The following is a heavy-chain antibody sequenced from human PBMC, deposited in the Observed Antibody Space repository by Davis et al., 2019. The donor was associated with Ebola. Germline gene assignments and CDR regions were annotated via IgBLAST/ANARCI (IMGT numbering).Heavy chain of an antibody. CDR1: GFTFSSYA. D-gene: IGHD3-22*01. CDR2: IYSGGST. V-gene: IGHV3-23*03. CDR3: AKGDRTTLYYDSGHDY. J-gene: IGHJ4*02. Sequence: GESLKISCAASGFTFSSYAMSWVRQAPGKGLEWVSVIYSGGSTYYADSVEGRFTISRDNSENTLYLLMNSLRAEDTAVYYCAKGDRTTLYYDSGHDYWGQGTLVTVSS.